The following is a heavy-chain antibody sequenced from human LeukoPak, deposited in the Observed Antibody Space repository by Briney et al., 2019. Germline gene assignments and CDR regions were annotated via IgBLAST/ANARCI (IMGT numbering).Heavy chain of an antibody. CDR2: IKSKTDGGTT. J-gene: IGHJ4*02. CDR3: TTQLPSDIVVVPAAISFDY. CDR1: GFTFSNAW. V-gene: IGHV3-15*01. Sequence: PGGSLRLSCAASGFTFSNAWMSWVRQAPGKGLEWVGRIKSKTDGGTTDYAAPVKGRFPISRDDSKNTLYLQMNSLKTEDTAVYYCTTQLPSDIVVVPAAISFDYWGQGTLVTVSS. D-gene: IGHD2-2*01.